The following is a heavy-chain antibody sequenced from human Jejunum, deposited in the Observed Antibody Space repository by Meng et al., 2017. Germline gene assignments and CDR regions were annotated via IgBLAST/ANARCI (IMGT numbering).Heavy chain of an antibody. Sequence: RLQLQEPGPGLVKPSETLSLTCTVSGGSISSSSYDWGWIRQPPGKGLEWIGSIYYSGSTYYNPSLKSRVSISVDTSKNQFSLKLSSVTAADTALYYCARDPTSVVPVAIRNWFDPWGQGTLVTVSS. CDR3: ARDPTSVVPVAIRNWFDP. D-gene: IGHD2-2*01. CDR2: IYYSGST. V-gene: IGHV4-39*06. CDR1: GGSISSSSYD. J-gene: IGHJ5*02.